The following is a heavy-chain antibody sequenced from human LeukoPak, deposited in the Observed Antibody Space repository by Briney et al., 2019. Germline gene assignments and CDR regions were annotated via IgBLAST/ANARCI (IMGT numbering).Heavy chain of an antibody. D-gene: IGHD3-10*01. J-gene: IGHJ6*03. V-gene: IGHV4-34*01. Sequence: PSETLSLTCAVYGGSFSGYYWSWIRQPPGKGLEWIGEINHSGSTNYNPSLKSRVTISVDTSKNQFSLKLSSVTAADTAVYYCAGGKPHYGSGSYYKSSAYYYMDVWGKGTTVTISS. CDR3: AGGKPHYGSGSYYKSSAYYYMDV. CDR1: GGSFSGYY. CDR2: INHSGST.